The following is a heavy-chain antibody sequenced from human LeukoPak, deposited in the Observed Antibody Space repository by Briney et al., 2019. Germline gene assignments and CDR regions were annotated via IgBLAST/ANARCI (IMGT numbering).Heavy chain of an antibody. Sequence: ASVKVSCKASGYTFTGYYMHWVRQAPGQGLEWMGWINPNSGGTNYAQKFQGRVTMTRDTSISTAYMELSRLRSGDTAVYYCARVEYYYDSSGPDYWGQGTLVTVSS. CDR3: ARVEYYYDSSGPDY. V-gene: IGHV1-2*02. CDR1: GYTFTGYY. CDR2: INPNSGGT. D-gene: IGHD3-22*01. J-gene: IGHJ4*02.